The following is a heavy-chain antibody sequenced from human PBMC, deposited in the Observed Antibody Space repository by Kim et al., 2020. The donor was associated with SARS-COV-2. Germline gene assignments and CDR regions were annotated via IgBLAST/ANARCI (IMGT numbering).Heavy chain of an antibody. Sequence: SETLSLTCTVSGGSISTYYWSWLRQSPGAGLEWIGYVYYTGDTNYNPSLKSRVTISVDTSKDQFSLRLSSVTAADTAVSFCARRDRYGYDNYFDPWGQGT. CDR3: ARRDRYGYDNYFDP. V-gene: IGHV4-59*08. D-gene: IGHD5-18*01. J-gene: IGHJ5*02. CDR2: VYYTGDT. CDR1: GGSISTYY.